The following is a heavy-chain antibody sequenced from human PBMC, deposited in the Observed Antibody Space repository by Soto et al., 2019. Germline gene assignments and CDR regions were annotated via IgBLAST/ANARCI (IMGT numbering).Heavy chain of an antibody. V-gene: IGHV4-4*02. Sequence: QVQLLESGPGLVKPSGTLSLTCGVSGGSISSSNWWSWVRQPPGKGLAWIGEINHSGSTNCNPSLESRVTISVDKSKNEFSLNLSQVGAADTAVYYCARARRLTTRGYDYFAMDVWGQGTTVTVSS. CDR3: ARARRLTTRGYDYFAMDV. CDR2: INHSGST. CDR1: GGSISSSNW. J-gene: IGHJ6*02. D-gene: IGHD4-17*01.